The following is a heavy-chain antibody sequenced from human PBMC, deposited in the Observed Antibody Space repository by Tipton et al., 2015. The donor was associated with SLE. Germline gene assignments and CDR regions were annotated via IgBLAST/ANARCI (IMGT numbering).Heavy chain of an antibody. J-gene: IGHJ4*02. CDR1: GASISSSSYY. CDR3: ARSHGGY. Sequence: TLSLTCTVSGASISSSSYYWGWIRQPPGKGLEWIASIYYSGSTYYNPSLKSRVTISVDTSKNQFSLKLSSVTAADTAVYYCARSHGGYWGQGTLVTVSS. D-gene: IGHD2-15*01. CDR2: IYYSGST. V-gene: IGHV4-39*07.